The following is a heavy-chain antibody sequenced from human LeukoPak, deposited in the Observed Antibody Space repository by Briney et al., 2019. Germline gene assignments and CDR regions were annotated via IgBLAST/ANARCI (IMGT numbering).Heavy chain of an antibody. CDR2: ISYDGNNK. D-gene: IGHD2-15*01. CDR3: AKGYCSRGGCPGVAYMDV. J-gene: IGHJ6*03. CDR1: GFTFSSYG. Sequence: QPGRSLRLSCAASGFTFSSYGMHWVRQAPGKGLEWVAFISYDGNNKYYEDSVKGRFTISRDNSKNTLYLQLNSLRAEDTAVYYCAKGYCSRGGCPGVAYMDVWGKGTTVTVSS. V-gene: IGHV3-30*18.